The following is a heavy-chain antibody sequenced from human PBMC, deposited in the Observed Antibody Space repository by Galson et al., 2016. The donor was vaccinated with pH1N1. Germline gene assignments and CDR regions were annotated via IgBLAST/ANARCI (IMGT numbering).Heavy chain of an antibody. J-gene: IGHJ2*01. CDR3: AREDYYDTDLSDWYCDL. CDR2: IIPIFNTA. V-gene: IGHV1-69*13. Sequence: SVKVSCKASGGTFGSFGINWVRQAPGQGLEWMGGIIPIFNTAKYARNFQGRVTITADESTTTAYMELSSLRSDDTAVYFCAREDYYDTDLSDWYCDLWGRGTLLTVSS. CDR1: GGTFGSFG. D-gene: IGHD3-22*01.